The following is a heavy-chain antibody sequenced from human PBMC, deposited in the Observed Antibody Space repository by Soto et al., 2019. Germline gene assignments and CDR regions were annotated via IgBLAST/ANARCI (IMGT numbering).Heavy chain of an antibody. D-gene: IGHD2-21*01. CDR3: ARDNVAFQGAFDL. CDR1: GFVFSDFQ. J-gene: IGHJ4*02. Sequence: GGSLRLSCAASGFVFSDFQFNWVRQAPGGGLEWLSSITGTSAFTEYAESIEGRFTISRDNPNKLLFLHMENLSPEDTAVYYCARDNVAFQGAFDLWGQGTLVTVSS. V-gene: IGHV3-21*01. CDR2: ITGTSAFT.